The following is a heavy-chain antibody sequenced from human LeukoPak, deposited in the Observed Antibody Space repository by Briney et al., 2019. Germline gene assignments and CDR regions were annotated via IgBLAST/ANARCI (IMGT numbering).Heavy chain of an antibody. Sequence: GGSLRLSCVASGFTFSSYAMHWVRQAPGKGLEWVAGISYDGSIKVYADSVKGRFTISRDNSKNTLYLQMNSLRAEDTAVYYCARELLVCLYYYMDVWGKGTTVTVSS. D-gene: IGHD2/OR15-2a*01. CDR3: ARELLVCLYYYMDV. CDR2: ISYDGSIK. V-gene: IGHV3-30-3*01. J-gene: IGHJ6*03. CDR1: GFTFSSYA.